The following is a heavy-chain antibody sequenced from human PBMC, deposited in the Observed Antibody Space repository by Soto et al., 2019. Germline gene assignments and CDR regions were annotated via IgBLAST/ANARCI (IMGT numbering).Heavy chain of an antibody. D-gene: IGHD3-22*01. CDR3: ASFYYYDSSGYPGPH. V-gene: IGHV4-30-4*01. Sequence: PSETLSLTCTVSGGSISSGDYYWSWIRQPPGKGLEWIGYIYYSGSTYYKPSLKSRVTISVDTSKNQFSLKLSSVTAAYTSVYYCASFYYYDSSGYPGPHWGQGTLVTVSS. J-gene: IGHJ4*02. CDR2: IYYSGST. CDR1: GGSISSGDYY.